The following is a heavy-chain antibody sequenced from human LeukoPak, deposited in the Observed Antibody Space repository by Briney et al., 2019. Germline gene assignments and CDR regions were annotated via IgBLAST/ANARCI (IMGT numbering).Heavy chain of an antibody. CDR2: ISWNSESI. J-gene: IGHJ1*01. D-gene: IGHD2-15*01. Sequence: GGSLRLSCAASGFSFDDYAMHWVRQAPGKGLEWVSGISWNSESIGYGDSVKGRFTISRDNAKNSLYLQMNSLRAEDTALYYCAQQGYCSSGGCLRHFQHWGQGTLVTVSS. CDR3: AQQGYCSSGGCLRHFQH. CDR1: GFSFDDYA. V-gene: IGHV3-9*01.